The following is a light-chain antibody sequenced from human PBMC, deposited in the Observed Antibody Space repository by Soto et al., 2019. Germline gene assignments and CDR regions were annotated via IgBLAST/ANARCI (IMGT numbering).Light chain of an antibody. Sequence: QSALTQPPSASGTPGQRVTVSCSGSSSNIASNTVNWYQQLPGTAPKLLIYSNDQRPSGVPDRFSASKSGTSASLAISGLQSEDEDDYYSASWDDSLNGNVFGTGTKVTVL. J-gene: IGLJ1*01. V-gene: IGLV1-44*01. CDR2: SND. CDR1: SSNIASNT. CDR3: ASWDDSLNGNV.